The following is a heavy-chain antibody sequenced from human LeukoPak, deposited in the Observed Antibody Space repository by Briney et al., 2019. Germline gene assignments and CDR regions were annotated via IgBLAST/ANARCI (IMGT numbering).Heavy chain of an antibody. D-gene: IGHD3-10*01. CDR1: GGSISSYY. CDR2: IYYSGST. Sequence: PSETLSLTCTVSGGSISSYYWSWIRQPPGKGLEWIGYIYYSGSTNYNPSLKSRVTISVDTSKNQFSLKLRSVTAADTGVYYCARVLPPGIHDYCGEGTLVTVSS. V-gene: IGHV4-59*01. J-gene: IGHJ4*02. CDR3: ARVLPPGIHDY.